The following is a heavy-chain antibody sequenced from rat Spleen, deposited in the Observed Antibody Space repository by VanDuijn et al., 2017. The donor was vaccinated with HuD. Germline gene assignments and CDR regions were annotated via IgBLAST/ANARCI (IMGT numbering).Heavy chain of an antibody. D-gene: IGHD1-4*01. Sequence: EVQLVESGGGLVQPGRSLTLSCVASGFTFSDYGMNWIRQAPGKGLEWIAYISGSSGTIYYADTVRGRFTISRDNANSTLYLQLSSLRSEDTALYYCGRPPTIRVYGFFAYWGQGTLVTVSS. V-gene: IGHV5-34*01. CDR1: GFTFSDYG. CDR2: ISGSSGTI. CDR3: GRPPTIRVYGFFAY. J-gene: IGHJ3*01.